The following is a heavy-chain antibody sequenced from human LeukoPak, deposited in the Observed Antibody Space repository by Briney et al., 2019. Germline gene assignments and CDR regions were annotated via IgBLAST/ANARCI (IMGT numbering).Heavy chain of an antibody. Sequence: PGGSLRLSCAASGFTFSTYWMSWVRQAPGKGLEWVANIKQDGSEKYVDSVKGRFTISRGNAKNSLYLQMNSLRAEDTAVYYCARDLYRIVVVPHYFDYWGQGTLVTVSS. J-gene: IGHJ4*02. CDR3: ARDLYRIVVVPHYFDY. CDR2: IKQDGSEK. V-gene: IGHV3-7*01. CDR1: GFTFSTYW. D-gene: IGHD3-22*01.